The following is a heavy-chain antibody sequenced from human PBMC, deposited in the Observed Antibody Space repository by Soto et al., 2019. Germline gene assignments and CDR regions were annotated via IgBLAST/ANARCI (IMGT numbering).Heavy chain of an antibody. CDR3: ARDPRGTIFGVVIPTYYYGMDV. CDR2: ISAYNGNT. D-gene: IGHD3-3*01. V-gene: IGHV1-18*01. Sequence: QVQLVQSGAEVKKPGASVKVSCKASGYTFTSYGISWVRQAPGKGLEWMGWISAYNGNTNYAQKLQGRVTMTTDTSTSTAYMELRSLRSDDTAVYYCARDPRGTIFGVVIPTYYYGMDVWGQGTTVTVSS. CDR1: GYTFTSYG. J-gene: IGHJ6*02.